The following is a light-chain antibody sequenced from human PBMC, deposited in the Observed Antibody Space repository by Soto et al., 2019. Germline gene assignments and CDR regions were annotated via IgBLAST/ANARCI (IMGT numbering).Light chain of an antibody. J-gene: IGKJ2*01. CDR1: QSVSSSY. CDR2: GAS. V-gene: IGKV3-20*01. CDR3: QQYGSSPYT. Sequence: EIVLTQSPGTLSLSPGERATLSCRASQSVSSSYLAWYQQKPGQAPRLLIYGASSRATGIPDRFSGSGSGTAFTLKISRLEPEDFAVYYCQQYGSSPYTFGQGTKLEIK.